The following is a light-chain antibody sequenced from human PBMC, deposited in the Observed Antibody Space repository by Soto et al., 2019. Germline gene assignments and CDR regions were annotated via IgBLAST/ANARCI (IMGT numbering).Light chain of an antibody. V-gene: IGLV2-8*01. J-gene: IGLJ1*01. CDR2: EVT. Sequence: QSALTQPPSASGSPGQSVTISCTGTSSDIGGYNYVSWYQHHPHKAPKLMIYEVTKRPSGVPDRFSGSKSGNTASLTVSGLQPEDEADYYCSSYRGINNYIVFGTGTKLTVL. CDR1: SSDIGGYNY. CDR3: SSYRGINNYIV.